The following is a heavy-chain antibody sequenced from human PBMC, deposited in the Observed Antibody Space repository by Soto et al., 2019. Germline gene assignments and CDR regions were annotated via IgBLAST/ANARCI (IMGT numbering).Heavy chain of an antibody. CDR3: ARDWGAGYSSSSGFDS. J-gene: IGHJ4*02. Sequence: QVQLQESGPGLVKPSETLSLTCTVSGGSISSYYWSWIRQPPGKGLEWIGYIDYSGSTNYNPSLKIRVTISVDTSKNQFSLKMSYVTAADTAVYYYARDWGAGYSSSSGFDSWGQGTLVTGSS. CDR1: GGSISSYY. V-gene: IGHV4-59*01. CDR2: IDYSGST. D-gene: IGHD6-13*01.